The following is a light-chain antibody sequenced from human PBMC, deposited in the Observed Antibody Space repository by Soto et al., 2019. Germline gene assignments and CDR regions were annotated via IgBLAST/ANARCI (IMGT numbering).Light chain of an antibody. CDR2: AAS. J-gene: IGKJ2*01. V-gene: IGKV1-39*01. CDR1: PTINIY. CDR3: QQSNRSPYT. Sequence: IQLTQSQSSLSASLGDTVTVTCRASPTINIYLNWYQQKPGKAPELLIYAASSLQSGVPSRFSGGGSRTDFTLTIYSLQPEDFATYYCQQSNRSPYTCGQGTTLEMK.